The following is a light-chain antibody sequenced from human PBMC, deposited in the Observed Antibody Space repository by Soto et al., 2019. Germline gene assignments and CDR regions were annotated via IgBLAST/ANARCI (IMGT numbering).Light chain of an antibody. CDR2: EGT. J-gene: IGLJ1*01. Sequence: QSVLTQPASVSGSPGQSITISCTGTSSDVGSYNLVSWYQQHPGKAPKLMIYEGTKRPSGVPDRFSGSKSGTSASLAITGLQPEDEGDYYCQSYDSTLSARYVFGTGTKLTVL. CDR1: SSDVGSYNL. V-gene: IGLV2-14*02. CDR3: QSYDSTLSARYV.